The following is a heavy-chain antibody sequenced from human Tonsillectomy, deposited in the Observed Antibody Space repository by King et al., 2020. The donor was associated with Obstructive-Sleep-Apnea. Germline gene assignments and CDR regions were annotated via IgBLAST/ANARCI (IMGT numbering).Heavy chain of an antibody. CDR2: ISGSGGST. J-gene: IGHJ6*02. V-gene: IGHV3-23*04. Sequence: VQLVESGGGLVQPGGSLRLSCAASGFTFSSYAISWVRQSPGKGLEWVSAISGSGGSTYYADSGKGRFTISRDNSKNTLYLQMNSLRAEETAVYYCAKGGSYYYYGMDVWGQGTTVTVSS. CDR3: AKGGSYYYYGMDV. D-gene: IGHD1-26*01. CDR1: GFTFSSYA.